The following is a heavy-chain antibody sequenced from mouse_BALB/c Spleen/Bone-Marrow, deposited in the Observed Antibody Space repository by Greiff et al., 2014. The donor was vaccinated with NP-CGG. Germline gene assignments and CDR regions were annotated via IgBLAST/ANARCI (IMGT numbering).Heavy chain of an antibody. CDR1: GHSFTGYN. Sequence: VHVKQSGPELEKPGASVKISCKASGHSFTGYNMNWVKQSHGKSLEWVGNIDSYYGTTTFNQKFKDKATLTVDKSSSTAYMQLKSLTSEDSAVYYCTRSRAYFRDWFAYWGQGTLVTVSA. D-gene: IGHD2-14*01. CDR3: TRSRAYFRDWFAY. CDR2: IDSYYGTT. V-gene: IGHV1-39*01. J-gene: IGHJ3*01.